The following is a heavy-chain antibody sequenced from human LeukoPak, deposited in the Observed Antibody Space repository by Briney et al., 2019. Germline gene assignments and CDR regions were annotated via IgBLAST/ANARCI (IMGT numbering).Heavy chain of an antibody. CDR2: ISSSSSTI. D-gene: IGHD7-27*01. CDR1: GFTFSSYS. CDR3: ARGPVGTLDY. J-gene: IGHJ4*02. Sequence: PGGSLRPSCAGSGFTFSSYSMNWVRQAPGKGLEWVSYISSSSSTIYYADSVKGRFTISRDNAKNSLYVQMNSLRDGDTAVYYCARGPVGTLDYWGQGTLVTVSS. V-gene: IGHV3-48*02.